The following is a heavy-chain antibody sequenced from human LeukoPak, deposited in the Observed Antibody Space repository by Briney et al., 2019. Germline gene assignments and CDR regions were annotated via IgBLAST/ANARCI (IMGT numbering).Heavy chain of an antibody. D-gene: IGHD2-15*01. J-gene: IGHJ4*02. CDR2: INPNSGGT. CDR3: AMGRGGMPLMNY. Sequence: ASVKVSCKASGYTFSGYYMHWVRQGPGQGLEWMGWINPNSGGTNYAQKFQGRVTMTRDTSISTAYMGLSRLRSDDTAVYYCAMGRGGMPLMNYWGQGTLVTVSS. CDR1: GYTFSGYY. V-gene: IGHV1-2*02.